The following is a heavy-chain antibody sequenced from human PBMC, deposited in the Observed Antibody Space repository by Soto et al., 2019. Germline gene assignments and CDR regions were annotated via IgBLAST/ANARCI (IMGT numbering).Heavy chain of an antibody. J-gene: IGHJ6*02. D-gene: IGHD2-21*02. CDR2: IYYSGST. CDR1: GGSISSGGYY. CDR3: ARDLWGYCGTDCYPLDV. V-gene: IGHV4-31*03. Sequence: PSETLSLTCTVSGGSISSGGYYWGWIRQHPGKGLEWIGYIYYSGSTYYNPSLKSRVTISVDTSKNQFSLKLNSVTAADTAVYYCARDLWGYCGTDCYPLDVWGQGTTVTVSS.